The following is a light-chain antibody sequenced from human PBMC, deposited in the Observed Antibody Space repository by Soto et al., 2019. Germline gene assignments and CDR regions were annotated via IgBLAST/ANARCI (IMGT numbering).Light chain of an antibody. CDR3: SLYTSENTYV. CDR2: EVN. Sequence: QSALTQPASVSGSPGQSITISCTGTSSDVGNYNYVSWHQQYPGKAPKLMIYEVNNRPSGVPDRFSGSKSGNTASLTISGLQAADEADYYCSLYTSENTYVFGTGTKLTVL. V-gene: IGLV2-14*01. J-gene: IGLJ1*01. CDR1: SSDVGNYNY.